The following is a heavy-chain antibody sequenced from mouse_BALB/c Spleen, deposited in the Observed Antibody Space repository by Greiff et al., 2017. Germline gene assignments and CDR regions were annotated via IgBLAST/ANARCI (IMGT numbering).Heavy chain of an antibody. CDR1: GFSLTSYG. D-gene: IGHD2-4*01. CDR3: ARKGYDYAPFAY. J-gene: IGHJ3*01. CDR2: IWSGGST. Sequence: QVQLQQSGPGLVQPSQSLSITCTVSGFSLTSYGVHWVRQSPGKGLEWLGVIWSGGSTDYNAAFISRLSISKDNSKSKVFFKMNSLQANDTAIYYSARKGYDYAPFAYWGPGTLVTVSA. V-gene: IGHV2-2*02.